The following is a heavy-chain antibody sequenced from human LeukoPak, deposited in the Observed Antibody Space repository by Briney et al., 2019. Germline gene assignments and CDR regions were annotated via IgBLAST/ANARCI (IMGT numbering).Heavy chain of an antibody. CDR3: ARGGREYTYNYDYFGY. V-gene: IGHV4-39*01. D-gene: IGHD5-18*01. J-gene: IGHJ4*02. Sequence: PSETLSLTCTVSGGSISSSHYQWRWIRQPPGKGLEWIGNIYYSGSTSSNPSLKSRVSISVDTSKNQFSLKLSSVTAADTAVYYYARGGREYTYNYDYFGYWGQGTLVTVSS. CDR2: IYYSGST. CDR1: GGSISSSHYQ.